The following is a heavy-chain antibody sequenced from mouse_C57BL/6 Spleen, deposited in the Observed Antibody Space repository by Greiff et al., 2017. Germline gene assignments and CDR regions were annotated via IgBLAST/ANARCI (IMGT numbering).Heavy chain of an antibody. V-gene: IGHV5-9*01. CDR3: ARAGYGSSYWYFDV. Sequence: EVNVVESGGGLVKPGGSLKLSCAASGFTFSSYTMSWVRQTPEKRLEWVATISGGGGNTYYPDSVKGRFTISRDNAKNTLYLQMSSLRSEDTALYYCARAGYGSSYWYFDVWGTGTTVTVSS. J-gene: IGHJ1*03. D-gene: IGHD1-1*01. CDR2: ISGGGGNT. CDR1: GFTFSSYT.